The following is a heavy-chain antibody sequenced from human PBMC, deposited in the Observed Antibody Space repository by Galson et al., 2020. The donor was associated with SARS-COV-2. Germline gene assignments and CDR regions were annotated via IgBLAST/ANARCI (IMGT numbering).Heavy chain of an antibody. CDR1: GGSLSSSSYY. V-gene: IGHV4-39*01. D-gene: IGHD5-18*01. CDR2: IYHRGTT. Sequence: PSQTLSLTCTVSGGSLSSSSYYWGWIRQPPGKGLEWIGTIYHRGTTYYNPSLGGRVTISVDTSKNQFSLRLNSVTATDTAIYYCANNGYNYAQGWFDPWGQGTLVAVSS. J-gene: IGHJ5*02. CDR3: ANNGYNYAQGWFDP.